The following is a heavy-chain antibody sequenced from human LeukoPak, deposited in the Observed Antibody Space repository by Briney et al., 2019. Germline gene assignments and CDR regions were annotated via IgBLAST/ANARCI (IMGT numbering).Heavy chain of an antibody. CDR1: GGSISSYY. CDR3: ARDKPNSSSHDRDAFDI. J-gene: IGHJ3*02. V-gene: IGHV4-59*01. D-gene: IGHD6-6*01. Sequence: SETLSLTCTVSGGSISSYYWSWIRQPPGKGLEWIGYIYYSGSTNYNPSLESRVTISVDTSKNQFSLKLSSVTAADTAVYYCARDKPNSSSHDRDAFDIWGQGTMVTVSS. CDR2: IYYSGST.